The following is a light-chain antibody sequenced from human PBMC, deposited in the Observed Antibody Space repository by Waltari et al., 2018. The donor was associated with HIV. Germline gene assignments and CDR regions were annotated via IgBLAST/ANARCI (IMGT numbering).Light chain of an antibody. Sequence: QSVLTQPPSVSGAPGQRVTLSCTGHSSHIGAGSDVHWYQQLPGTAPKLLIYGSSKRPAGVPDRFSGSKSGTSASLAITGLQAEDEADYYCQSYDSSLSDVVFGGGTKLTVL. V-gene: IGLV1-40*01. CDR1: SSHIGAGSD. CDR2: GSS. CDR3: QSYDSSLSDVV. J-gene: IGLJ2*01.